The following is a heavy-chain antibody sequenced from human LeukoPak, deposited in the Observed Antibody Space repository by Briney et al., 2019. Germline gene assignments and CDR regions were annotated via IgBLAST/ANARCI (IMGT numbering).Heavy chain of an antibody. Sequence: PGGSLRLSCAASGSTFSSYAMSWVRQAPGKGLEWVSAISGSGGSTYYADSVKGRFTISRDNSKNTLYLQMNSLRAEDTAVYYCAKAYSGSYENYFDYWGQGTLVTVSS. D-gene: IGHD1-26*01. CDR2: ISGSGGST. CDR3: AKAYSGSYENYFDY. J-gene: IGHJ4*02. V-gene: IGHV3-23*01. CDR1: GSTFSSYA.